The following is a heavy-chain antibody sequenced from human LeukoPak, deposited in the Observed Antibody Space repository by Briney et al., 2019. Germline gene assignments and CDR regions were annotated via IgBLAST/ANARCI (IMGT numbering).Heavy chain of an antibody. Sequence: GGSLRLSCATSGFSFNTYNMNWVRQAPGKGLEWFSCIDSHSNYKYYVDSVKGRFSISRDNGKNSLFLQMNSLRPEDTAVYYCAREDGVVGGNSAFDIWGQGTVVTVSS. V-gene: IGHV3-21*01. CDR3: AREDGVVGGNSAFDI. CDR1: GFSFNTYN. D-gene: IGHD1-26*01. J-gene: IGHJ3*02. CDR2: IDSHSNYK.